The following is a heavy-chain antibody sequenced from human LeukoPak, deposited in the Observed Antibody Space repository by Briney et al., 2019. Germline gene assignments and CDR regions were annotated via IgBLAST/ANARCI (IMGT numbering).Heavy chain of an antibody. CDR1: GFTFMSYG. CDR3: AKLSYDSSGSQAPSFDA. CDR2: ISHDGNKQ. Sequence: GSLRLSCAASGFTFMSYGMHWVRQAPGKGLEWVAMISHDGNKQFYADSVKGRFTISRDNSKNTLFFQMNDLRPEDTAMYYCAKLSYDSSGSQAPSFDAWGQGTLVTVSS. V-gene: IGHV3-30*18. D-gene: IGHD3-22*01. J-gene: IGHJ4*02.